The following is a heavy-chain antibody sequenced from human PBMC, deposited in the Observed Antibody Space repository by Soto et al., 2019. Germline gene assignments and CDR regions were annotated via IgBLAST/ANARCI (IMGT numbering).Heavy chain of an antibody. J-gene: IGHJ4*02. CDR3: AKVKYDSSGYYRNFDY. V-gene: IGHV1-69*13. D-gene: IGHD3-22*01. Sequence: ASVKVSCKASGGTFSSYAISWVRQAPGQGLEWVGGIIPRFGTANYAQKFQGRVTITADESTSTAYMELSSLRSEDTAMYYCAKVKYDSSGYYRNFDYWGQGTMVTVYS. CDR2: IIPRFGTA. CDR1: GGTFSSYA.